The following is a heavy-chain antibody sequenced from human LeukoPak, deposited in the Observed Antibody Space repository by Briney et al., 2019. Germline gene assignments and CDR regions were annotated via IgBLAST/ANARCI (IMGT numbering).Heavy chain of an antibody. D-gene: IGHD4-17*01. V-gene: IGHV3-23*01. CDR3: AKTLGVYGDYDSYFDY. J-gene: IGHJ4*02. CDR2: ISGSGGST. Sequence: GGSLRLSCAASGFTFSSYAMGWVRQAPGKGLEWVSTISGSGGSTYYADSVKGRFTISRDNSKNTLYLQMNSLRAEDTAVFYCAKTLGVYGDYDSYFDYWGQGTLVTVSS. CDR1: GFTFSSYA.